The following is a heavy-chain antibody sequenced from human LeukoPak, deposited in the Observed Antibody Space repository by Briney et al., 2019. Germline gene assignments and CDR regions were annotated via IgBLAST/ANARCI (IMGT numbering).Heavy chain of an antibody. J-gene: IGHJ6*02. CDR1: GGTFSSYA. D-gene: IGHD3-9*01. CDR2: IIPILGIA. V-gene: IGHV1-69*10. CDR3: TRLVTNTYYYYGMDV. Sequence: SVKVSCKASGGTFSSYAISWVRQAPGQGLEWMGRIIPILGIANYAQKFQGRVTITADKSTSTAYMELSSLRSEDTAVYDCTRLVTNTYYYYGMDVWGQGTTVTVSS.